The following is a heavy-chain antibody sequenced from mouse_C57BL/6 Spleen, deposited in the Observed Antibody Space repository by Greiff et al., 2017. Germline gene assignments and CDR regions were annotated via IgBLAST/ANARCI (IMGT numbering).Heavy chain of an antibody. D-gene: IGHD2-3*01. CDR1: GYSITSGYY. CDR2: ISYDGSN. J-gene: IGHJ4*01. V-gene: IGHV3-6*01. CDR3: ARADGYYSFDY. Sequence: EVKLMESGPGLVKPSQSLSLTCSVTGYSITSGYYWNWIRQFPGNKLEWMGYISYDGSNNYNPSLKNRISITRDTSKNQFFLKLNSVTTEDTATYYCARADGYYSFDYWGQGTSVTVSS.